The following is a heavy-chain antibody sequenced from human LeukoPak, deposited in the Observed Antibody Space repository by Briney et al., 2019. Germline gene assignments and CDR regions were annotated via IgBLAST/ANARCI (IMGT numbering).Heavy chain of an antibody. CDR3: TRGAVAGRGGY. Sequence: GGSLRLSCAASGFTFSNAWMSWVRQAPGKGLEWVGRIKSKTDGGTTDYAAPVKGRFTISRDDSKNTLYLQMTSLKTEDTAVYYCTRGAVAGRGGYWGQGTLVTVSS. D-gene: IGHD6-19*01. J-gene: IGHJ4*02. V-gene: IGHV3-15*01. CDR1: GFTFSNAW. CDR2: IKSKTDGGTT.